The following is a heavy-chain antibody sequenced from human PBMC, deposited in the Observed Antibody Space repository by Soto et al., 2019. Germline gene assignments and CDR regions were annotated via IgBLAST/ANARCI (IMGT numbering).Heavy chain of an antibody. J-gene: IGHJ4*02. Sequence: EVQLVESGGGLVQPGASLRLSCAASGFTFSSYWMSWVRQAPGKGLEWVANIKQDGSEKYYVDSVKGRFTISRDNAKNSLYLQMNSLRAEDTAVYYCARFRAAGPRGYFHYWGQGTLVTVSS. CDR3: ARFRAAGPRGYFHY. V-gene: IGHV3-7*05. CDR1: GFTFSSYW. CDR2: IKQDGSEK. D-gene: IGHD6-13*01.